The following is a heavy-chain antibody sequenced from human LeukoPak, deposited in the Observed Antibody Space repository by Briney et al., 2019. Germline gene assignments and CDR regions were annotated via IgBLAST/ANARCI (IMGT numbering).Heavy chain of an antibody. Sequence: AGGSLRLSCAASGFTFSSYAMSWVRQAPGKGLEWVSAISGSGGSTYYADSVKGRFTISRDNSKNTLYLQMNSLRAEDTAVYYCAKDLLVVPDAFDIWGQGTMVTVSS. CDR1: GFTFSSYA. J-gene: IGHJ3*02. V-gene: IGHV3-23*01. D-gene: IGHD2-2*01. CDR2: ISGSGGST. CDR3: AKDLLVVPDAFDI.